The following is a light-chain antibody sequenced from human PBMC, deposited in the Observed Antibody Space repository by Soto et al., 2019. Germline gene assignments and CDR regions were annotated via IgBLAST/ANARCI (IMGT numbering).Light chain of an antibody. CDR2: GAS. CDR3: QQHHNWWT. Sequence: EIVLTQSPGTLSLSPGERATLSCRASQSVSSSYLAWYQQKPGQAPRLLIYGASSRATGIPDRFSGSGSGTEFTLTISSLQSEDFAVYYCQQHHNWWTFGQGTKVEIK. J-gene: IGKJ1*01. V-gene: IGKV3-20*01. CDR1: QSVSSSY.